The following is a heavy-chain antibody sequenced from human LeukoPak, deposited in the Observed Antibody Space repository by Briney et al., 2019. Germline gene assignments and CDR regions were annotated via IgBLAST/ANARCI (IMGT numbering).Heavy chain of an antibody. CDR2: IHDSGST. J-gene: IGHJ4*02. Sequence: SETLSLTCTVSGGSLSNYYWSWIRQPPGKGLEWSGHIHDSGSTTYNPSLKSRVTISVDTSKNQFSLKLSSVTAADTAVYYCARGRIGGPKAPFDYWGQGTLVTVSS. V-gene: IGHV4-59*01. CDR1: GGSLSNYY. D-gene: IGHD3-16*01. CDR3: ARGRIGGPKAPFDY.